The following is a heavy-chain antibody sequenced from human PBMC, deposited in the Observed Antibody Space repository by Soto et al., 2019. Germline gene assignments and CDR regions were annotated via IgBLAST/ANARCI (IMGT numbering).Heavy chain of an antibody. CDR2: ISSSSSTI. CDR1: GFTFSSYS. V-gene: IGHV3-48*02. CDR3: ARDSGGVRGVIITVPFDY. Sequence: GSLRLSCAASGFTFSSYSMNWVRQAPGKGLEWVSYISSSSSTIYYADSVKGRFTISRDNAKNSLYLQMNSLRDEDTAVYYCARDSGGVRGVIITVPFDYWGQGTLVTVSS. D-gene: IGHD3-10*01. J-gene: IGHJ4*02.